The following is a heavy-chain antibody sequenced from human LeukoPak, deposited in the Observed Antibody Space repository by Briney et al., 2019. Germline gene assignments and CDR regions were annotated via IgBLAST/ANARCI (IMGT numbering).Heavy chain of an antibody. Sequence: SQTLSLTCTVSGGSISSGGYYWSWIRQHPGKGLKWIGYIYYSGSTYYNPSLKSRVTISVDTSKNQFSLKLSSVTAADTAVYYCARETRWYNWLDPWGQGTLVTVSS. V-gene: IGHV4-31*03. CDR3: ARETRWYNWLDP. D-gene: IGHD2-8*01. CDR2: IYYSGST. J-gene: IGHJ5*02. CDR1: GGSISSGGYY.